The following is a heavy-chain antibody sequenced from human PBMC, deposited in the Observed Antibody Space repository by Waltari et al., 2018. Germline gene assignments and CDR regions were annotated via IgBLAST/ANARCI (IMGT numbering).Heavy chain of an antibody. Sequence: QMQLQESGPGLVKPSETLSLTCAVSGYSISSGYYWGWIRQPPGKGLEWIGSIYHSGGTYYNPSLKSRVTISVDTSKNQFSLKLSSVTAADTAVYYCARLGSGELLGVWGQGTLVTVSS. D-gene: IGHD1-26*01. CDR1: GYSISSGYY. V-gene: IGHV4-38-2*01. CDR2: IYHSGGT. CDR3: ARLGSGELLGV. J-gene: IGHJ4*02.